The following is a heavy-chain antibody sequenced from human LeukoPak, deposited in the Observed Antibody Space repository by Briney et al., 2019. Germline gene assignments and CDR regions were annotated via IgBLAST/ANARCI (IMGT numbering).Heavy chain of an antibody. CDR2: IYHSGST. CDR3: ARATSSAFDI. Sequence: SETRSLTWAVSGGSISSSGYSWSWIRQPPGKGLEWIGYIYHSGSTYYNPSLKSRVTISVDRSKNQYSLKLSSVTAADTAVYYCARATSSAFDIWGQRTMVTVSS. CDR1: GGSISSSGYS. J-gene: IGHJ3*02. V-gene: IGHV4-30-2*01. D-gene: IGHD3-16*01.